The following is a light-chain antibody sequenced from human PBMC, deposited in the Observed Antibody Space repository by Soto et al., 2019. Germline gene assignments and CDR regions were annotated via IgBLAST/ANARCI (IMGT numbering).Light chain of an antibody. V-gene: IGLV1-44*01. CDR1: SSNIGSNT. Sequence: QPVLTQPHSASGTPGQRVTISCSGSSSNIGSNTVNWYQQLPGTAPKLLIYNNNQRPSGVPDRFSGYKSGTSASLAISGLQSEDEADYYCAAWDDSLNGLVFGTGTELTVL. J-gene: IGLJ1*01. CDR2: NNN. CDR3: AAWDDSLNGLV.